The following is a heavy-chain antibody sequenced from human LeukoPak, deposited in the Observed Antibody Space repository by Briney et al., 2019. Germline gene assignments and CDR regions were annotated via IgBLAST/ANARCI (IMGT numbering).Heavy chain of an antibody. CDR1: GFTLSSYA. D-gene: IGHD2-15*01. Sequence: GRSLRLSCAPSGFTLSSYAMHWVRQAPGKGLEWVAVISYDGSNKYYADSVKGRFTISRDNSKNTLYLQMNSLRAEDTAVYYCARDTAHPDCSGGSCYIDYWGQGNLVTVSS. CDR2: ISYDGSNK. CDR3: ARDTAHPDCSGGSCYIDY. J-gene: IGHJ4*02. V-gene: IGHV3-30*04.